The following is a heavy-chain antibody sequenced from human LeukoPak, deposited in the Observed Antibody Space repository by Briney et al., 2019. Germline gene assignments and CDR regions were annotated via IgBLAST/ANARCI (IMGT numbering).Heavy chain of an antibody. CDR2: INPNSGGT. D-gene: IGHD6-13*01. V-gene: IGHV1-2*02. Sequence: ASVKVSCKASGYTFTGYYMHWVRQAPGQGLEWMGWINPNSGGTNYAQKFQGRVTMTRDTSISTAYMELSRLRSDDTAVYYCARISGRSSSWYTENRNWFDPWGQGTLVTVSS. J-gene: IGHJ5*02. CDR3: ARISGRSSSWYTENRNWFDP. CDR1: GYTFTGYY.